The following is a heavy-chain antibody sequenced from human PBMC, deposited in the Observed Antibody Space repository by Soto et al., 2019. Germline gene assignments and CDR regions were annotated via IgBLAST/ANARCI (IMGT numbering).Heavy chain of an antibody. CDR2: ISGSGGST. CDR1: GFTFSSYA. V-gene: IGHV3-23*01. D-gene: IGHD4-17*01. J-gene: IGHJ6*03. CDR3: AKDPHYGGLYYYYYMDV. Sequence: LGGSLRLSCSASGFTFSSYAMHWVRQAPGKGLEWVSAISGSGGSTYYADSVKGRFTISRDSSKNTLYLQMNSLRAEDTAVYYCAKDPHYGGLYYYYYMDVWGKGTTVTVSS.